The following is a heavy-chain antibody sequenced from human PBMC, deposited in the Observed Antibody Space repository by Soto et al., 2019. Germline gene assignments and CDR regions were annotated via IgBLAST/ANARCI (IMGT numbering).Heavy chain of an antibody. CDR2: IFYSGTT. J-gene: IGHJ4*02. V-gene: IGHV4-59*01. CDR1: GDSIDSYY. D-gene: IGHD2-21*01. CDR3: ARATYYRHYFDY. Sequence: SETLSLTCIVSGDSIDSYYWSWIRQPPGKGLEWIGYIFYSGTTNYNPSLKSRVTISLDRSKNHFSLRLSSVTAADTAVYFCARATYYRHYFDYWGQGTLVTVSS.